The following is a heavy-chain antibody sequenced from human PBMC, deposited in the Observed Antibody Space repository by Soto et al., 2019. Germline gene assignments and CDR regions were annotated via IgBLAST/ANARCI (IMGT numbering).Heavy chain of an antibody. D-gene: IGHD6-13*01. CDR2: IKSKTDGGTT. V-gene: IGHV3-15*01. J-gene: IGHJ4*02. CDR1: GFTFSNAW. Sequence: GGSLRLSCAASGFTFSNAWMSWVRQAPGKGLEWVGRIKSKTDGGTTDYAAPVKGRFTISRDDSKNTLYLQMNSLKTEDTAVYYCTTGPDSSSWYYFDYWGQGTLVTVSS. CDR3: TTGPDSSSWYYFDY.